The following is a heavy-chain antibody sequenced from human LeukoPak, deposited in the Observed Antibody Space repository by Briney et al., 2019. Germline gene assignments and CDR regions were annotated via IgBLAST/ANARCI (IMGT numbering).Heavy chain of an antibody. V-gene: IGHV4-61*05. Sequence: PSETLSLTCTVSGGSISSSRYYWGWIRQPPGKGLEWIGYIYYSGSTNYNPSLKSRVTISVDTSKNQFSLKLSSVTAADTAVYYCARLGRDGYNKRGAFDPWGQGTLVTVSS. J-gene: IGHJ5*02. CDR1: GGSISSSRYY. CDR2: IYYSGST. D-gene: IGHD5-24*01. CDR3: ARLGRDGYNKRGAFDP.